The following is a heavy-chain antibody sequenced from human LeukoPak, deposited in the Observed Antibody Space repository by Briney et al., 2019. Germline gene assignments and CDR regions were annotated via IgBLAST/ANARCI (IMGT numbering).Heavy chain of an antibody. CDR3: ARGGAAAGTKDRSNWFDP. J-gene: IGHJ5*02. Sequence: ASVTVSCKASGYTFTGYYMHWVRQAPGQGLEWMGWINPNSGGTNYAQKFQGWVTMTRDTSISTAYMELSRLRSDDTAVYYCARGGAAAGTKDRSNWFDPWGQGTLVTVSS. D-gene: IGHD6-13*01. V-gene: IGHV1-2*04. CDR2: INPNSGGT. CDR1: GYTFTGYY.